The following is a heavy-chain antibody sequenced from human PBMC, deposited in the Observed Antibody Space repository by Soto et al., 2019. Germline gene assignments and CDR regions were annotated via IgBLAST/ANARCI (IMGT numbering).Heavy chain of an antibody. D-gene: IGHD3-22*01. J-gene: IGHJ4*02. CDR1: GYSFNTYW. CDR3: ARPGYYDSSGFFNFDH. Sequence: LGESLMISCKASGYSFNTYWIGWVRQLPGKGLEWMGIIYPDDSDTRYSPSFQVQVTISADKSFTTVYLQWNSLKASDTAIYYCARPGYYDSSGFFNFDHWGQGTLVTVS. V-gene: IGHV5-51*01. CDR2: IYPDDSDT.